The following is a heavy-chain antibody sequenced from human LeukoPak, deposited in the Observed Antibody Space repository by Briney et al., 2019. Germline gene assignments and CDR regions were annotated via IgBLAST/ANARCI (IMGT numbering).Heavy chain of an antibody. CDR2: IYYSGST. Sequence: SETLSLTCTISGGSISSYYWSWIRQPPGKGLEWIGYIYYSGSTNHNPSLESRVTISVDTSKNQFSLKLSSVTAADTAVYYCARQSRVVPAAIYYWGQGTLVTVSS. V-gene: IGHV4-59*08. CDR1: GGSISSYY. D-gene: IGHD2-2*01. CDR3: ARQSRVVPAAIYY. J-gene: IGHJ4*02.